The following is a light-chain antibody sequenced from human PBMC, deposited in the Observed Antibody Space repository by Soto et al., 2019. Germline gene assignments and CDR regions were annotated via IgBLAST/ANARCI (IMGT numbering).Light chain of an antibody. J-gene: IGLJ3*02. CDR3: AAWDDILNGWV. Sequence: QSVLTQPPSASGTPGQRVTISCSGSRSNIESNTVNWYQQLPGTAPKLLIFNNNQWPSGVPDRFSGSKSGTSASLAISGLQSGDEADYYCAAWDDILNGWVFGGGTKLTVL. CDR2: NNN. V-gene: IGLV1-44*01. CDR1: RSNIESNT.